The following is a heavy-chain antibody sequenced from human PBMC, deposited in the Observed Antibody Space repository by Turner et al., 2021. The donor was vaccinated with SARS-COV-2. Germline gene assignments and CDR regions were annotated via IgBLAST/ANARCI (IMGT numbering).Heavy chain of an antibody. J-gene: IGHJ6*02. CDR2: ISWNSGSI. CDR3: VKDLGYSSGGMDV. Sequence: EVQLVESGGGLVQPGRSLRLSCAASGFTFDDYAMHWGRQAPGKGLEWVSGISWNSGSIGYADSVKGRFTISRDNAKNSLYLQMNSLRVEDTALYYCVKDLGYSSGGMDVWGQGTTVTVSS. V-gene: IGHV3-9*01. CDR1: GFTFDDYA. D-gene: IGHD6-19*01.